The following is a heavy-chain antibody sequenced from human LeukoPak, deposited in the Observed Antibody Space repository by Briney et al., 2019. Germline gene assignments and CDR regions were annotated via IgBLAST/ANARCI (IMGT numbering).Heavy chain of an antibody. J-gene: IGHJ4*02. V-gene: IGHV5-51*01. CDR3: ARAGYSNRWDGVGY. CDR1: GYTFTNYW. Sequence: GESLKISCKGSGYTFTNYWIGWVRQMPGKGLEFMGIIYPGDSDTRYSPSFQGQVTISVDKSINTAYLQWSSLKASDSAMYYCARAGYSNRWDGVGYWGQGTLVTVSS. D-gene: IGHD2/OR15-2a*01. CDR2: IYPGDSDT.